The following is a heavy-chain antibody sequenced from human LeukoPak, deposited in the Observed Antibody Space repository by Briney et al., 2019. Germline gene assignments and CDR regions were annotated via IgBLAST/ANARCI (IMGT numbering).Heavy chain of an antibody. CDR3: ARDQHSSSYGANFDY. CDR1: GYTFTGYY. Sequence: ASVKVSCKASGYTFTGYYMRWVRQAPGQGLEWMGWINPNSGGTNYAQKFQGRVTMTRDTSISTAYMELSRLRSDDTAVYYCARDQHSSSYGANFDYWGQGTLVTVSS. CDR2: INPNSGGT. D-gene: IGHD6-6*01. V-gene: IGHV1-2*02. J-gene: IGHJ4*02.